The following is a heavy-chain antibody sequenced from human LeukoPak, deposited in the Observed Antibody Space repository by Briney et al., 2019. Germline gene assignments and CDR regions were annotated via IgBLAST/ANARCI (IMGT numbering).Heavy chain of an antibody. CDR1: GFTFSTYA. CDR3: AKDMRWGRLPGADGFDY. Sequence: GGSLRLSCAVSGFTFSTYAMNWVRQAPGKGLEWVSGIVGSGGNTYYPDSVKGRFTISRDNSRNTLYLQINSLRADDTAVYYCAKDMRWGRLPGADGFDYWGQGALVTVSS. J-gene: IGHJ4*02. D-gene: IGHD2-2*01. V-gene: IGHV3-23*01. CDR2: IVGSGGNT.